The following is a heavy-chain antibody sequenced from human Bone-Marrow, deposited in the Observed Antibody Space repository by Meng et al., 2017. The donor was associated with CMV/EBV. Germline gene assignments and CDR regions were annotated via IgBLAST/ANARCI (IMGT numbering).Heavy chain of an antibody. CDR1: GYTFTGYC. D-gene: IGHD3-3*01. CDR2: INPHSGST. CDR3: VSQAPAPRSIYDYYGMDV. Sequence: ASVKVSCKASGYTFTGYCMHWVRQAPGQGLEWMGWINPHSGSTNYAQKFQGRVTMTRDTSTSTAYMELSRLRAEDTAVYYCVSQAPAPRSIYDYYGMDVWGQGTTVTVSS. V-gene: IGHV1-2*02. J-gene: IGHJ6*02.